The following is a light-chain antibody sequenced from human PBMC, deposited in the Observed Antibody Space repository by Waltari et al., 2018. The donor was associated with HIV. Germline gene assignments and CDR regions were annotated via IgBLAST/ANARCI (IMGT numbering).Light chain of an antibody. CDR2: RNN. CDR1: SSNIGANY. V-gene: IGLV1-47*01. J-gene: IGLJ1*01. Sequence: QSVLTQPPSASGTPGQRVTISCSGSSSNIGANYVYWYQQLPRTAPKLLIYRNNLRPSGVPDRFSGSKSGTSASLAISGLRSEDEANYYCAAWGDSLNGPVFGTETKVTVL. CDR3: AAWGDSLNGPV.